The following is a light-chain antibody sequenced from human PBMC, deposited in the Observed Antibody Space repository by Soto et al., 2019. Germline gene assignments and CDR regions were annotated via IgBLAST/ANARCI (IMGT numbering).Light chain of an antibody. CDR3: QHYYTTPPNT. Sequence: DIVMTQSPDSLAVSLGERATINCKSSQSVLYSSNNKNYLAWYQQKPGQPPKLLIYWASTRESGVPYRFSGSGSGTDFTLTISSRQAEDVAVYYCQHYYTTPPNTFGQGTKLEIK. CDR1: QSVLYSSNNKNY. J-gene: IGKJ2*01. CDR2: WAS. V-gene: IGKV4-1*01.